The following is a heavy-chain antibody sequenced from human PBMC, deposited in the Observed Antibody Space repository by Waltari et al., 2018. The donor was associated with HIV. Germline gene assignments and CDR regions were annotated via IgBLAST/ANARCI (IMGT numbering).Heavy chain of an antibody. J-gene: IGHJ3*02. CDR2: IKQDGSEK. CDR1: GFPFSLYW. Sequence: EVQLVESGGGLVQPGGSLRLSCAASGFPFSLYWMSWVRQAPGKGLEWVANIKQDGSEKHYVDSVKGRFTISRDNAKKSLYLQMNSLRAEDTAVYYCARMGLMMYAIEAFDIWGQGTMVTVSS. D-gene: IGHD2-8*01. CDR3: ARMGLMMYAIEAFDI. V-gene: IGHV3-7*01.